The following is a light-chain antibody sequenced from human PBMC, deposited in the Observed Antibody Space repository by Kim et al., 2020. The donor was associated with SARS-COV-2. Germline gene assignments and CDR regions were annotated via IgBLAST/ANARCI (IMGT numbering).Light chain of an antibody. V-gene: IGLV3-1*01. CDR2: QDS. CDR3: QTWDNGRA. Sequence: SYELTQPPSVYVSPGQTATIACSGDKLGDKYVSWYQQKPGQSPVLVIYQDSKRPSGIPERFSAFHSGTRATLPISGTQPMDEADYYCQTWDNGRAFGGGTRLTVL. CDR1: KLGDKY. J-gene: IGLJ2*01.